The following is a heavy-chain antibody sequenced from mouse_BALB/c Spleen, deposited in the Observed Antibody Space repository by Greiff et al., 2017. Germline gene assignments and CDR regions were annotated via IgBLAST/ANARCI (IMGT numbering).Heavy chain of an antibody. D-gene: IGHD1-1*01. J-gene: IGHJ3*01. V-gene: IGHV1-14*01. CDR3: ARNHYYGSSYGAY. Sequence: EVQLQQSGPELVKPGASVKMSCKASGYTFTSYVMHWVKQKPGQGLEWIGYINPYNDGTKYNEKFKGKATLTSDKSSSTAYMELSSLTSEDSAVYYCARNHYYGSSYGAYGGQGTLVTVSA. CDR1: GYTFTSYV. CDR2: INPYNDGT.